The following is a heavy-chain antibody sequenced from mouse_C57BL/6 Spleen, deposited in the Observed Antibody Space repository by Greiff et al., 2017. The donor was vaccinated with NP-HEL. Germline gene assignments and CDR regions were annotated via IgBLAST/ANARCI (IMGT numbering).Heavy chain of an antibody. CDR2: IYPRDGST. CDR3: ASPYGSSYLDY. Sequence: VKLQESDAELVKPGASVKISCKVSGYTFTDHTIHWMKQRPEQGLEWIGYIYPRDGSTKYNEKFKGKATLTADKSSSTAYMQLNSLTSEDSAVYFCASPYGSSYLDYWGQGTTLTVSS. J-gene: IGHJ2*01. V-gene: IGHV1-78*01. CDR1: GYTFTDHT. D-gene: IGHD1-1*01.